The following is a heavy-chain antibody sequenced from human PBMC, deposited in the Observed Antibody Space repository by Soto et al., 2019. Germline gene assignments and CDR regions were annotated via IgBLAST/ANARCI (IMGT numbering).Heavy chain of an antibody. CDR3: ARVYSGSYSDS. CDR1: GGSISSNNW. J-gene: IGHJ4*02. D-gene: IGHD1-26*01. Sequence: QVQLQESGPGLVKPSGTLSLTCAVSGGSISSNNWWSWVRQPPGKGLEWIGEIFHSGSTHYSPSPKSRVTISVDKSQNPFPLNLTPVTAADTAVHYCARVYSGSYSDSWGQGTLVTVSS. CDR2: IFHSGST. V-gene: IGHV4-4*02.